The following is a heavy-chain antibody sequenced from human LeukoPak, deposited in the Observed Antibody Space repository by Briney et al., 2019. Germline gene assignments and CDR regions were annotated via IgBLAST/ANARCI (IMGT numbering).Heavy chain of an antibody. J-gene: IGHJ3*02. Sequence: SETLSLTCAVYGGSFSGYYWSWICQPPGKGLEWIGEINHSGSTNYNPSLKSRVTISVDTSKNQFSLKLSSVTAADTAVYYCARSLRYFDWLLSADDAFDIWGQGTMVTVSS. CDR2: INHSGST. V-gene: IGHV4-34*01. CDR1: GGSFSGYY. CDR3: ARSLRYFDWLLSADDAFDI. D-gene: IGHD3-9*01.